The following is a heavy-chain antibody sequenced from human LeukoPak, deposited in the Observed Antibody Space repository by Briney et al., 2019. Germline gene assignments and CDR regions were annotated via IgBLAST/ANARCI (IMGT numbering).Heavy chain of an antibody. CDR2: INHSGST. Sequence: SETLSLTCAVYGGSFSGYYWSWIRQPPGKGLEWIGEINHSGSTNYNPSLKSRVAISVDTSKNQFSLKLSSVTAADTAVYYCARVPRGDYWGQGTLVTVSS. J-gene: IGHJ4*02. CDR3: ARVPRGDY. CDR1: GGSFSGYY. D-gene: IGHD3-10*01. V-gene: IGHV4-34*01.